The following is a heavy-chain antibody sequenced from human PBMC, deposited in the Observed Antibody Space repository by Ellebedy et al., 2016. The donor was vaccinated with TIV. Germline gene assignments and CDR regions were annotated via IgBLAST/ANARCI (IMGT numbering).Heavy chain of an antibody. CDR1: GFTFSSYA. D-gene: IGHD1-20*01. CDR2: ISGSGGST. CDR3: AKDLTGATRGRCDY. J-gene: IGHJ4*02. Sequence: GGSLRLSXAASGFTFSSYAMSWVRQAPGKGLEWVSAISGSGGSTYYADSVKGRFTISRDNSKNTLYLQMNSLRAEDTAVYYCAKDLTGATRGRCDYWGQGTLVTVSS. V-gene: IGHV3-23*01.